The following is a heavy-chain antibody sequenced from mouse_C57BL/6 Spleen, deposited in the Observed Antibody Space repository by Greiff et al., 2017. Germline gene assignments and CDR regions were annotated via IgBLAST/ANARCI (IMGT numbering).Heavy chain of an antibody. CDR3: ARYYYGSSYGYFDV. CDR1: GYPFTSYW. CDR2: IDPSDSYT. Sequence: QVQLQQPGAELVRPGTSVKLSCKASGYPFTSYWMHLVKQRPGQGLEWIGVIDPSDSYTNYNQKFKGNATLTVDTSSSTAYMQLSSLTSEDSAVYYCARYYYGSSYGYFDVWGTGNTGTGFS. J-gene: IGHJ1*03. D-gene: IGHD1-1*01. V-gene: IGHV1-59*01.